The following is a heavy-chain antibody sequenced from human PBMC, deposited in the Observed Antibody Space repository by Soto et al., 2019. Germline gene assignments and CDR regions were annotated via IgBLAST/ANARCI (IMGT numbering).Heavy chain of an antibody. CDR1: GFTFSSYA. CDR3: AKVLAIYGVSKWGNCYDP. D-gene: IGHD3-3*01. CDR2: ISGSGGST. Sequence: GGSLRLSCTASGFTFSSYAMSWVRQATGKGLKWVSAISGSGGSTYYADSVKGRSTISRDNSKNTLYLQMNSLRVEDTAVYYCAKVLAIYGVSKWGNCYDPWGQGTLVTVSS. J-gene: IGHJ5*02. V-gene: IGHV3-23*01.